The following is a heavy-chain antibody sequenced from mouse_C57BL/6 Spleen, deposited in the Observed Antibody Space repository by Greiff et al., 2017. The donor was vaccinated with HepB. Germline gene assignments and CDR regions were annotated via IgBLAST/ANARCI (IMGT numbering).Heavy chain of an antibody. J-gene: IGHJ2*01. CDR3: ARGDYGSSLFDY. CDR2: IYPGDGDT. V-gene: IGHV1-80*01. Sequence: VQLVESGAELVKPGASVKISCKASGYAFSSYWMNWVKQRPGKGLEWIGQIYPGDGDTNYNGKFKGKATLTADKSSSTAYMQLSSLTSEDSAVYFCARGDYGSSLFDYWGQGTTLTVSS. CDR1: GYAFSSYW. D-gene: IGHD1-1*01.